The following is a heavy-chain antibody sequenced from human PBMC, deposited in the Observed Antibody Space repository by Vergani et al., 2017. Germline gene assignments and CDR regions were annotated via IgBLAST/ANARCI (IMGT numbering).Heavy chain of an antibody. Sequence: EVQLLESGGGLVQPGGSLRLSCAASGFTFSSYAMSWVRQAPGKGLEWVSAISGSGGSTYYADSVKGRFTISRDNSKHTLYLQMNSLRAEDTAVYYCAKDRSSVAVAGPLIDFDYWGQGTLVTVSS. D-gene: IGHD6-19*01. CDR3: AKDRSSVAVAGPLIDFDY. V-gene: IGHV3-23*01. CDR2: ISGSGGST. CDR1: GFTFSSYA. J-gene: IGHJ4*02.